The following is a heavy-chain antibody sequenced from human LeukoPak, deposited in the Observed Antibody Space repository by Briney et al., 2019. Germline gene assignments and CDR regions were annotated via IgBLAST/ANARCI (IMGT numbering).Heavy chain of an antibody. Sequence: QAGGALRLSFAASVFTFSSYGMHWVRQAPGKGLELVAVIWYYGSNKYDADSVKGRFTISRDNSKNTLYLQMTSLRAEDTAVYYCARDDSSGYYFGPFDYWGQGTLVTVSS. V-gene: IGHV3-33*01. CDR1: VFTFSSYG. CDR3: ARDDSSGYYFGPFDY. J-gene: IGHJ4*02. CDR2: IWYYGSNK. D-gene: IGHD3-22*01.